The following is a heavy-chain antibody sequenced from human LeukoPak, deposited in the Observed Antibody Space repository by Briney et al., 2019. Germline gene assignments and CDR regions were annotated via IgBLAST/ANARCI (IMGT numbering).Heavy chain of an antibody. Sequence: GGSLRLSCAASGFTFSNYAMSWVRQAPGKGLEWVLAISGSGGSTYYADSVKGRFTISRDNSKNTLYLQMNSLKVEDTAVYYCAKAPSSSIVARSAFDYWGQGTLVTVSS. CDR2: ISGSGGST. CDR1: GFTFSNYA. D-gene: IGHD6-6*01. CDR3: AKAPSSSIVARSAFDY. J-gene: IGHJ4*02. V-gene: IGHV3-23*01.